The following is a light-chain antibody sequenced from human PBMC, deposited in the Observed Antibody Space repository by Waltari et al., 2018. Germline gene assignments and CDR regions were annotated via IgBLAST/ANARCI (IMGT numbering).Light chain of an antibody. V-gene: IGLV2-14*01. CDR2: EVS. CDR3: SSYTSSSTLVV. Sequence: QSALTQPASVSGSPGQSLTISFTGTSSDVGGYNYVSWYQHHPGKAPKLMIYEVSTRPSGVSNRFSGSKAGNTASLTISGLQAEDEADYYCSSYTSSSTLVVFGGGTKLTVL. CDR1: SSDVGGYNY. J-gene: IGLJ2*01.